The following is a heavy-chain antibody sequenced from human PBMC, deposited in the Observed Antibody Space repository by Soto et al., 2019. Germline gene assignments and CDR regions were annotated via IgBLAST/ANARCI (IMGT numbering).Heavy chain of an antibody. CDR1: GYTFTSYD. CDR3: ARGLRTIFGVVIYYYYYGMDV. V-gene: IGHV1-8*01. Sequence: GASVKVSCKASGYTFTSYDINWVRQATGQGLEWMGWMNPNSGNTGYAQKFQGRVTMTRNTSISTAYMELSSLRSEDTAVYYCARGLRTIFGVVIYYYYYGMDVWGQGTTVTAP. CDR2: MNPNSGNT. D-gene: IGHD3-3*01. J-gene: IGHJ6*02.